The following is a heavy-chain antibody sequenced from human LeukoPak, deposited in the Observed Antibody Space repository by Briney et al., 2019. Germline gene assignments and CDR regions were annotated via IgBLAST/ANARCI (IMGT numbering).Heavy chain of an antibody. CDR1: GGSINSGDYY. V-gene: IGHV4-30-4*08. CDR2: IYSSGGT. J-gene: IGHJ4*02. Sequence: PSETLSLTCAVSGGSINSGDYYWSWIRQPPGKGLEWIGYIYSSGGTYYNPSLKIRVAIFVDTSKKRFSLKLNSVTAADAAVYYCARVSGYYGVGSYYFDSWGQGILVSVSS. D-gene: IGHD3-10*01. CDR3: ARVSGYYGVGSYYFDS.